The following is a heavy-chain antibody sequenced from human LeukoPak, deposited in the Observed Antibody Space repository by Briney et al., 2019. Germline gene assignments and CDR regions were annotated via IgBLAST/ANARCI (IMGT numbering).Heavy chain of an antibody. CDR3: AKGPQLGSGYHPDY. CDR2: ITGSDDRT. V-gene: IGHV3-23*01. D-gene: IGHD3-22*01. J-gene: IGHJ4*02. CDR1: GFTFSSDA. Sequence: SGGSLRPSCAASGFTFSSDAMTWVRQAPGKGLEWVSTITGSDDRTYYADSVKGRFTISRDYSKNTLHLQLNSLRAEDTAMYCCAKGPQLGSGYHPDYWGQGTLVTVSS.